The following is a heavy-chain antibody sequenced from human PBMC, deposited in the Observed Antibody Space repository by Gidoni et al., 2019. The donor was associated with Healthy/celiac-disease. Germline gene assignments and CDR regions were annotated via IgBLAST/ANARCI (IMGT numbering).Heavy chain of an antibody. Sequence: EVQLLESGGGLVQPGGSLRLSCAASGFTFSSYAMSWVRQAPGKGLVGVAAISGSGGSKYYADSVKGRFTISRDNSKNTRYLQMYSRRAEETAVYYCANRMVRGVIRPYFDYWGQGTLVTVSS. CDR1: GFTFSSYA. CDR3: ANRMVRGVIRPYFDY. J-gene: IGHJ4*02. D-gene: IGHD3-10*01. V-gene: IGHV3-23*01. CDR2: ISGSGGSK.